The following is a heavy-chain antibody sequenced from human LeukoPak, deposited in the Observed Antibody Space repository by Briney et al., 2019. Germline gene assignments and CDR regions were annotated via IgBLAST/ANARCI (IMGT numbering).Heavy chain of an antibody. Sequence: PGGSLRLSCAASGFTFSRNSMNWVRQAPGKGLEWVSSISTSSSYIHYADSLKGRFTISRDNAKNSLYLQMNSLRAEDTAVYYCARGAEGIAAADSNFDYWGQGTLVTVSS. J-gene: IGHJ4*02. D-gene: IGHD6-13*01. CDR1: GFTFSRNS. CDR3: ARGAEGIAAADSNFDY. CDR2: ISTSSSYI. V-gene: IGHV3-21*01.